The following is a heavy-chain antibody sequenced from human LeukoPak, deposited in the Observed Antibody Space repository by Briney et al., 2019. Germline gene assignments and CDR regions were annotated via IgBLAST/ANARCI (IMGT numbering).Heavy chain of an antibody. Sequence: ASVKVSCKASGYTFTSYGISWVRQAPGQGLEWMGWISPDSVGTNYAQKFQGRVTMTRDTSISTAYMELSSLRSDDTAVYYCATRSSASPFAYWGQGTLVTVSS. CDR2: ISPDSVGT. J-gene: IGHJ4*02. CDR3: ATRSSASPFAY. V-gene: IGHV1-2*02. CDR1: GYTFTSYG. D-gene: IGHD6-6*01.